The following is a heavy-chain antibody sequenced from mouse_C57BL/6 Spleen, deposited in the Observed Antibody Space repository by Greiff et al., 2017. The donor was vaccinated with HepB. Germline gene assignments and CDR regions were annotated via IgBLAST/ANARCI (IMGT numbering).Heavy chain of an antibody. CDR3: ARGVTTVVADYAMDY. CDR1: GYTFTSYW. D-gene: IGHD1-1*01. V-gene: IGHV1-55*01. CDR2: IYPGSGST. J-gene: IGHJ4*01. Sequence: VQLQQSGAELVKPGASVKMSCKASGYTFTSYWITWVKQRPGQGLEWIGDIYPGSGSTNYNEKFKSKATLTVDTSSSTAYMQLSSLTSEDSAVYYCARGVTTVVADYAMDYWGQGTSVTVSS.